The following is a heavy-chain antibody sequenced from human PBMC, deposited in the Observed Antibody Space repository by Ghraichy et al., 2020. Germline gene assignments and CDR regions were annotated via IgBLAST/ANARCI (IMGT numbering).Heavy chain of an antibody. Sequence: SVKVSCKASGGTFSSYAISWVRQAPGQGLEWMGGIIPIFGTANYAQKFQGRVTITADESTSTAYMELSSLRSEDTAVYYCARDGGRDRAFNWFDPWGQGTLVTVSS. CDR2: IIPIFGTA. D-gene: IGHD3-16*01. CDR1: GGTFSSYA. J-gene: IGHJ5*02. V-gene: IGHV1-69*13. CDR3: ARDGGRDRAFNWFDP.